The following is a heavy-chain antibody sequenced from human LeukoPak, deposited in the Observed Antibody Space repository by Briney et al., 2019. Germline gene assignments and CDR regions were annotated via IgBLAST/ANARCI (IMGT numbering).Heavy chain of an antibody. Sequence: ASVKVSCKASGYTFTSYGISWVRQAPGQGLEWMGIINPSGGSTSYAQKFQGRVTMTRDMSTSTVYMELSSLRSEDTAVYYCAREQEWLSLDYWGQGTLVTVSS. V-gene: IGHV1-46*01. J-gene: IGHJ4*02. CDR1: GYTFTSYG. D-gene: IGHD3-3*01. CDR2: INPSGGST. CDR3: AREQEWLSLDY.